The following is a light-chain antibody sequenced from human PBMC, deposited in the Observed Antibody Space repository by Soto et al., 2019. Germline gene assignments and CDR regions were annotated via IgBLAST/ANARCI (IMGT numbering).Light chain of an antibody. CDR3: QQYVTSPWA. Sequence: SAATLSVYKGERATLSCRACQSVSSYLAWYQQKPGQAPRLLIYDASNRATGIPDRFSGSGSGTDFTLTISRLEPEDFAVYYCQQYVTSPWAFGQVTNVDI. CDR1: QSVSSY. J-gene: IGKJ1*01. CDR2: DAS. V-gene: IGKV3-20*01.